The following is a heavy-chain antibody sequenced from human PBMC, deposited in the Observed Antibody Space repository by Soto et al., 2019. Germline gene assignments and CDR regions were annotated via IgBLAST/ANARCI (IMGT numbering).Heavy chain of an antibody. CDR3: VKGPIFGVVIYYYYGMDV. CDR2: ISSNGGST. V-gene: IGHV3-64D*08. J-gene: IGHJ6*02. D-gene: IGHD3-3*01. CDR1: GFTFSSYA. Sequence: GGSLRLSCSASGFTFSSYAMHWVRQAPGKGLEYVSAISSNGGSTYYADSVKGRFTISRDNSKNTLYLQMSSLRAEDTAVYYCVKGPIFGVVIYYYYGMDVWDQGTTVTVSS.